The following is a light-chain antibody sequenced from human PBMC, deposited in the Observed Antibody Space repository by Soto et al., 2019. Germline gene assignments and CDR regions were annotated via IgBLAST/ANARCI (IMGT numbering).Light chain of an antibody. CDR3: MQATHYRPYT. CDR2: RVS. V-gene: IGKV2-24*01. Sequence: DVVLTQIPLSSAVTVGQSASISCRSSQSLLHDDGQTYLSGFHQRPGQPPRLLIHRVSNRFSGVPDRISGSGAGTDFTLKISRVEAEDVGVYYCMQATHYRPYTFGQGTKLEIK. CDR1: QSLLHDDGQTY. J-gene: IGKJ2*01.